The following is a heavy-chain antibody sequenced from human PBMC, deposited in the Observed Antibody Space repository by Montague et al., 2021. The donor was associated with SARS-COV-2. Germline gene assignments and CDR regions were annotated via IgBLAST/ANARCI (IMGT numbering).Heavy chain of an antibody. Sequence: SETLSLTCTVSGGSISSSGYYWGWIRQPPGKGLEWIGSIYYSGSTYYNPSLKSRVTISVDTSKNQFSLKLSSVTAADTAVYYCAREVRYYYDSSGPGAFDIWGQGTTVTVSS. CDR2: IYYSGST. CDR3: AREVRYYYDSSGPGAFDI. V-gene: IGHV4-39*07. D-gene: IGHD3-22*01. CDR1: GGSISSSGYY. J-gene: IGHJ3*02.